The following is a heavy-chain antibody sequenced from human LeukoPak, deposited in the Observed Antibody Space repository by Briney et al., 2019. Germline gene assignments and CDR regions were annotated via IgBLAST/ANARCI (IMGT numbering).Heavy chain of an antibody. CDR2: INPNSGGT. Sequence: GASVKVSCKASGYTFTGYYMHWVRQAPGQGLEWMGWINPNSGGTNYAQKFQGRVTMTRDTSISTAYMELSRLRSDDTAVYYCARGRRLVIQLWLHWFDPWGQGTLVTVSS. CDR1: GYTFTGYY. V-gene: IGHV1-2*02. D-gene: IGHD5-18*01. CDR3: ARGRRLVIQLWLHWFDP. J-gene: IGHJ5*02.